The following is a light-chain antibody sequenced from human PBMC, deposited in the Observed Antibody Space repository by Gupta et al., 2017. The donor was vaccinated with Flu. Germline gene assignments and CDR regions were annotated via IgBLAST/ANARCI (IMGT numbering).Light chain of an antibody. CDR3: SSYTSRSTLEL. CDR2: EVT. Sequence: QSALTQPASVSGSPGQSITISCTGTSSDVGGYKYVSWYQQHPGKAPKLIIYEVTNRPSGVSNRFSASKSGNTASLTISGLQAEDEADYYCSSYTSRSTLELFGGGTRLTVL. CDR1: SSDVGGYKY. J-gene: IGLJ2*01. V-gene: IGLV2-14*01.